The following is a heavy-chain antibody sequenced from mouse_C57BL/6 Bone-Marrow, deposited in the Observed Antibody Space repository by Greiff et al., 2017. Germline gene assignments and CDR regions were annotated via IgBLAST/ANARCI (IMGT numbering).Heavy chain of an antibody. D-gene: IGHD4-1*01. V-gene: IGHV5-6*01. CDR1: GFTFSSYG. Sequence: EVQVVESGGDLVKPGGSLKLSCAASGFTFSSYGMSWVRQTPDKRLEWVATISSGGSYTYYPDSVKGRFTISRDNAKNTLYLQMSSLKSEDTAMYYCARHPGTGYFDYWGQGTTLTVSS. J-gene: IGHJ2*01. CDR2: ISSGGSYT. CDR3: ARHPGTGYFDY.